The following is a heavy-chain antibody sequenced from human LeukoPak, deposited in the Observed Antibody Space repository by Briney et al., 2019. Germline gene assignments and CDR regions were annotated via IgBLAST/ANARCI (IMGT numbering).Heavy chain of an antibody. J-gene: IGHJ4*02. Sequence: NASETLSLTCTVSGGSISSYYWSWIRQPPGKGLEWIGYIYYSGSTNYNPSLKSRVTISVDTSKNQFSLKLGSVTAADTAVYYCARGSRYYYDSSGYPNYFDYWGQGTLVTVSS. CDR1: GGSISSYY. CDR2: IYYSGST. D-gene: IGHD3-22*01. CDR3: ARGSRYYYDSSGYPNYFDY. V-gene: IGHV4-59*01.